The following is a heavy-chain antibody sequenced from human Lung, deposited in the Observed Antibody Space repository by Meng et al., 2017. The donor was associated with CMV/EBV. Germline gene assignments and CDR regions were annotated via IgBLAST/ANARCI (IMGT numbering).Heavy chain of an antibody. V-gene: IGHV4-30-4*08. Sequence: SEXXSLTCNVPGVPINTEENFRTWIRQSPGNGLEWLGVITYSGTAYYNSALKSRMTISSDTSTNQFSMTLKSMTATDTAVYYLARDRQHWALGRFYVLDVXGRGXPVTVSS. CDR2: ITYSGTA. CDR3: ARDRQHWALGRFYVLDV. J-gene: IGHJ6*02. D-gene: IGHD7-27*01. CDR1: GVPINTEENF.